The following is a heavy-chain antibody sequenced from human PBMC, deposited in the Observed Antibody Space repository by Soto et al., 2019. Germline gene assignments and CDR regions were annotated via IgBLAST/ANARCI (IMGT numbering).Heavy chain of an antibody. CDR1: GGSVSSGSYY. CDR2: IYYSGST. J-gene: IGHJ6*02. Sequence: QVQLQESGPGLVKPSETLSLTCTVSGGSVSSGSYYWSWIRQPPGKGLEWIGYIYYSGSTNYNPSLKIRVTISVDTSKNQFSLKLSSVTAADTAVYYCARVRAVAGYYYYGMDVWGQGTTVTVSS. V-gene: IGHV4-61*01. CDR3: ARVRAVAGYYYYGMDV. D-gene: IGHD6-19*01.